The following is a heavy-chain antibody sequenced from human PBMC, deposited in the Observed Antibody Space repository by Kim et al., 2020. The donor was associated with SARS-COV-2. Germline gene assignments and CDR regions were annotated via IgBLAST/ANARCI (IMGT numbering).Heavy chain of an antibody. CDR3: ARETYCSGGSCYAFDY. V-gene: IGHV4-59*01. Sequence: SETLSLTCTVSGGSISSYYWSWIRQPPGKGLEWIGYIYYSGSTNYNPSLKSRVTISVDTSKNQFSLKLSSVTAADTAVYYCARETYCSGGSCYAFDYWGQGTLVTVSS. CDR1: GGSISSYY. D-gene: IGHD2-15*01. J-gene: IGHJ4*02. CDR2: IYYSGST.